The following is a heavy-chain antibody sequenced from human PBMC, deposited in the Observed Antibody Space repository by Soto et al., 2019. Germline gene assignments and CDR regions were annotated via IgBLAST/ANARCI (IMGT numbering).Heavy chain of an antibody. D-gene: IGHD4-4*01. J-gene: IGHJ6*02. CDR3: ARDGTVTTFYEYYYGMDV. Sequence: QVQLVQSGAEVKKPGSSVKVSCKASGGTFSSYAISWVRQAPGQGLEWMGGIIPIFGTANYAQKFQGRVTITADESTSTAYMERSSLRSEDTAVYYCARDGTVTTFYEYYYGMDVWGQGTTVTVSS. CDR1: GGTFSSYA. CDR2: IIPIFGTA. V-gene: IGHV1-69*12.